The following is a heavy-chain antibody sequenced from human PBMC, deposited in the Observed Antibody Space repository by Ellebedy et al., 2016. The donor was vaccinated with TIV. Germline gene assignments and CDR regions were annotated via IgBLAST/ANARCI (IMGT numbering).Heavy chain of an antibody. Sequence: ASVKVSCKASGYTFTSYYMHWVRQAPGQGLEWMGIINPSGGSTSYAQKFQGRVTMTRDTSISTAYMELSRLRSDDTAVYYCARQVLDGSGYFDLWGRGTLVTVSS. CDR2: INPSGGST. D-gene: IGHD3-9*01. CDR1: GYTFTSYY. J-gene: IGHJ2*01. CDR3: ARQVLDGSGYFDL. V-gene: IGHV1-46*01.